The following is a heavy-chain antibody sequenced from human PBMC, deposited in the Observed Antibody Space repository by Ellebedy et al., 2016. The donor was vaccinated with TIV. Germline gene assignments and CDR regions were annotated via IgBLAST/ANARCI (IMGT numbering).Heavy chain of an antibody. D-gene: IGHD2-8*01. CDR1: GFTFSSYG. Sequence: GESLKISXAASGFTFSSYGMHWVRQAPGKGLEWVAVIWYDGSNKYYADSVKGRFTISRDNSKNTLYLQMNSLRAEDTAVYYCARDRGHCTNGVCPRAYYYGMDVWGQGTTVTVSS. V-gene: IGHV3-33*01. CDR3: ARDRGHCTNGVCPRAYYYGMDV. CDR2: IWYDGSNK. J-gene: IGHJ6*02.